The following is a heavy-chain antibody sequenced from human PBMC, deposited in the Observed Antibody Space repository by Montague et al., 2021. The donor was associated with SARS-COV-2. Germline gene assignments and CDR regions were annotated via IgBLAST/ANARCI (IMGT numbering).Heavy chain of an antibody. V-gene: IGHV4-34*01. J-gene: IGHJ6*02. CDR3: ARARFLYQDA. Sequence: SETLSLTCAVHGGSFSGYYWGWIRQPPGKGLQWIGEIYDSGITNCYPSFKSRATISVDTSKKEFSLKLRSVTAADTGVYYCARARFLYQDAWGQGTTVIVSS. CDR2: IYDSGIT. D-gene: IGHD2-15*01. CDR1: GGSFSGYY.